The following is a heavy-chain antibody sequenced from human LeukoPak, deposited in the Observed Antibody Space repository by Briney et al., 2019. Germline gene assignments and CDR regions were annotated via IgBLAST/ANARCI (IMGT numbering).Heavy chain of an antibody. Sequence: SETLSLTCAVYGGSFSGYYWSWIRQPPGKGLEWIGEINHSGSTNYNPSLRSRVTISVDTSKNQFSLKLSSVTAADTAVYYCARGPRFGSGTYFPFDYWGQGTLVTVSS. CDR1: GGSFSGYY. D-gene: IGHD3-10*01. CDR2: INHSGST. V-gene: IGHV4-34*01. CDR3: ARGPRFGSGTYFPFDY. J-gene: IGHJ4*02.